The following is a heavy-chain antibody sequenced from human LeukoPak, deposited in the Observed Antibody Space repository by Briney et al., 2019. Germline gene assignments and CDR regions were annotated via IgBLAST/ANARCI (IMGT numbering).Heavy chain of an antibody. D-gene: IGHD4-17*01. J-gene: IGHJ4*02. CDR1: GFTFSSHS. CDR3: ARATDGDYVPY. CDR2: ISSSSAR. Sequence: GGSLRLSCAASGFTFSSHSMNWVRQAPGKGLEWVSYISSSSARYYADSVKGRFTISRDDARNSLYLQMNSLRAEDTAAYYCARATDGDYVPYWGQGTLVTVSS. V-gene: IGHV3-48*01.